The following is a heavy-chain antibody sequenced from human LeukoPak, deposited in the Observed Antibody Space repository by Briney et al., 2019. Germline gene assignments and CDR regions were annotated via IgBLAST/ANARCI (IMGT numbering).Heavy chain of an antibody. J-gene: IGHJ4*02. D-gene: IGHD6-13*01. CDR3: AKVIRQDSSSWLLFYFDY. CDR2: ISGSGGST. CDR1: GFTFSSYA. Sequence: GGSLRLSCAASGFTFSSYAMSWVRQAPGKGLEWVSAISGSGGSTYYADSVKGRFTISRDNSKNTLYLQMNSLRAEDTAVYYCAKVIRQDSSSWLLFYFDYWGQGTLVSVSS. V-gene: IGHV3-23*01.